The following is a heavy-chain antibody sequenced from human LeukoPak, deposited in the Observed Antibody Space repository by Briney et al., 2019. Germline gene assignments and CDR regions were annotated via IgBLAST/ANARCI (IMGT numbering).Heavy chain of an antibody. J-gene: IGHJ4*02. CDR2: MSLTGLT. Sequence: PSGTLSLPCGVSGGSISNTNWRSWVRQPPGPGLEWIGEMSLTGLTHYNPSLESRVTVSLDKSKNQLSLNLTSVTAADAAVYYCSRENGAFSPFGYWGQGTLVTVLS. CDR1: GGSISNTNW. D-gene: IGHD2-8*01. CDR3: SRENGAFSPFGY. V-gene: IGHV4-4*02.